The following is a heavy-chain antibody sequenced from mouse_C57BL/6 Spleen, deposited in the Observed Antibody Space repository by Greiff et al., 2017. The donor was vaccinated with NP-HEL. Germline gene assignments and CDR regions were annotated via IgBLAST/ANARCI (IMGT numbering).Heavy chain of an antibody. V-gene: IGHV2-2*01. CDR2: IWRGGST. Sequence: VQLQQSGPGLVQPSQSLSITCTVSGFSLTSYGVHWVRQSPGQGLEWLGVIWRGGSTDYNAAFISRLSISKDNSKSQVFLKMNSLQAYDTAIYYCASPSMVTTGFDYWGQGTTLTVSS. CDR1: GFSLTSYG. J-gene: IGHJ2*01. D-gene: IGHD2-2*01. CDR3: ASPSMVTTGFDY.